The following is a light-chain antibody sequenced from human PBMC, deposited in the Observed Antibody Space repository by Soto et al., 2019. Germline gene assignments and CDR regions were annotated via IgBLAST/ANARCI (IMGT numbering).Light chain of an antibody. CDR2: KVS. CDR3: MQGTHWPPYT. Sequence: DVVMTQSPXSLPVTLGQPASISCRSSQSLAYSDGNTYLNWFQQRPGQSPRRLIYKVSNRDSGVPDRFSGSGSATDFTLKISRVEAEDFGVYYCMQGTHWPPYTFGQGTKLEIK. J-gene: IGKJ2*01. V-gene: IGKV2-30*01. CDR1: QSLAYSDGNTY.